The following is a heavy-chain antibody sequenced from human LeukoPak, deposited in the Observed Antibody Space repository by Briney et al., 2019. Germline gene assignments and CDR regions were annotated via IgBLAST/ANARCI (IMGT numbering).Heavy chain of an antibody. CDR1: GGTFSNYA. CDR2: IIPIFGTA. V-gene: IGHV1-69*06. J-gene: IGHJ6*03. CDR3: ARGGNGVVPAAAVYYYYYYMDV. Sequence: SVKVSCKASGGTFSNYAISWVRQAPGQGLEWMGGIIPIFGTANYAQKFQGRVTITADKSTSTAYMELSSLRSEDTAVYYCARGGNGVVPAAAVYYYYYYMDVWGKGTTVTVSS. D-gene: IGHD2-2*01.